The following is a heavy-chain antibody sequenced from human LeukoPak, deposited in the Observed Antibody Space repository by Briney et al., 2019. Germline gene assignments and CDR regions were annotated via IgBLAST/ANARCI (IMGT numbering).Heavy chain of an antibody. V-gene: IGHV3-15*01. CDR2: IKSKTDGGTT. CDR1: GFTFSNAW. Sequence: PGGSLRLSCVASGFTFSNAWMSWVRQAPGKGLEWVGRIKSKTDGGTTDYAAPVKGRFTISRDDSKNTLYLQMNSLKTEDTAVYYCTTGYPSYSSGWYGSLYYFDYWGQGTLVTVSS. J-gene: IGHJ4*02. D-gene: IGHD6-19*01. CDR3: TTGYPSYSSGWYGSLYYFDY.